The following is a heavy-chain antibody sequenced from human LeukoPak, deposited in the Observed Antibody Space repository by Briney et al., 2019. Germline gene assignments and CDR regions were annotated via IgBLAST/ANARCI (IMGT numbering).Heavy chain of an antibody. J-gene: IGHJ6*02. D-gene: IGHD4-17*01. CDR2: ISYDGSNK. CDR3: AKDQPDYGEYYYYGMDV. V-gene: IGHV3-30*18. Sequence: GRSLRLSCAASGFTFSSYGMHWVRQAPGKGLEWVAVISYDGSNKYYADSVKGRFTISRDNSKNTLYLQMNSLRAEDTAVYYCAKDQPDYGEYYYYGMDVWGHGTTVTVSS. CDR1: GFTFSSYG.